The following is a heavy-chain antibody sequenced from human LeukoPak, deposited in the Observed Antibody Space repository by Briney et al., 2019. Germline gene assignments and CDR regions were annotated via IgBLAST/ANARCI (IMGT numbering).Heavy chain of an antibody. V-gene: IGHV4-39*07. CDR2: INHSGST. CDR1: GGSISSSSYF. J-gene: IGHJ4*02. CDR3: ARRRDPEDYVDYVNGEDFDY. Sequence: SETLSLTCTVSGGSISSSSYFWGWIRQPPGKGLEWIGEINHSGSTNYNPSLKSRVTISVDTSKNQFSLKLSSVTAADTAGYYWARRRDPEDYVDYVNGEDFDYGGQGTLSPSPQ. D-gene: IGHD4-17*01.